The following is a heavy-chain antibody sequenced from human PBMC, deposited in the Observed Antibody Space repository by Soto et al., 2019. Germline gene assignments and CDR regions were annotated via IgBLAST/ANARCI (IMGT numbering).Heavy chain of an antibody. D-gene: IGHD2-8*01. J-gene: IGHJ4*02. CDR2: ISSSSSTI. V-gene: IGHV3-48*02. CDR1: GFTFSIAC. CDR3: ASDGVRLGY. Sequence: EVQLVESGGGLVQPGGSLRLSCAASGFTFSIACMNWVRQAPGKGLEWVSYISSSSSTIYYADSVKGRFTISRHNAKNSLYPQMNSLRDKDTAVYYCASDGVRLGYWRQGTLVTVSS.